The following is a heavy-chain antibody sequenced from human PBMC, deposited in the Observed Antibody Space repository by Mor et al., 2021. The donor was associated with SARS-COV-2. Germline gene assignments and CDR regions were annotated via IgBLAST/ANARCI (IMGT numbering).Heavy chain of an antibody. V-gene: IGHV5-51*01. J-gene: IGHJ3*02. CDR3: ARLSSPHYYDSSGYDDAFD. D-gene: IGHD3-22*01. CDR2: IYPGDSDT. Sequence: GWVRQMPGKGLEWMGIIYPGDSDTRYSPSFQGQVTISADKSISTAYLQWSSLKASDTAMYYCARLSSPHYYDSSGYDDAFD.